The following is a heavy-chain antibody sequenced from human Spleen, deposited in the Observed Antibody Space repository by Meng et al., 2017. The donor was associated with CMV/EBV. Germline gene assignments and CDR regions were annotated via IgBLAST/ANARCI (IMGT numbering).Heavy chain of an antibody. CDR3: EKGRKVSDFDC. D-gene: IGHD3-22*01. J-gene: IGHJ4*02. V-gene: IGHV3-23*01. Sequence: ASGVTVNVSAMVWVRKGPRKGVEWITTISSGSAGAYYAGSKKSRFTISRENSNNILYLQMNSLRAEDTALYYSEKGRKVSDFDCWGQGTLVTVSS. CDR2: ISSGSAGA. CDR1: GVTVNVSA.